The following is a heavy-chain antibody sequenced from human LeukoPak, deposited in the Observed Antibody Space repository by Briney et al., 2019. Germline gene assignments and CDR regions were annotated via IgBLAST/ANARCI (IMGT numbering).Heavy chain of an antibody. D-gene: IGHD2-15*01. V-gene: IGHV1-2*02. CDR2: INPNSGGT. Sequence: ASVKVSCTASGYTFTGYYMHWVRQAPGQGLEWMGWINPNSGGTNYAQKFQGRVTLTRDTSISTAYMELSRLRSDDTAVYYCAREHCSGGSCYSLAFDIWGQGTMVTVSS. CDR3: AREHCSGGSCYSLAFDI. CDR1: GYTFTGYY. J-gene: IGHJ3*02.